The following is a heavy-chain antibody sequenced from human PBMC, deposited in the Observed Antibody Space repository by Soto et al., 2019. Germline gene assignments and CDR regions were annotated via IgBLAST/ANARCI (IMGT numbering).Heavy chain of an antibody. Sequence: QVQLVQSGAEVKKPGSSVKVSCKASGGTFSSYGVTWVRQAPGHGLEWMGRIIPILGIPNYARKFQGRVTITAEKSTSTAYMELTSLKSEETAVYYCAIEGSSGSYWMADPWGQGTQVNVSS. V-gene: IGHV1-69*04. D-gene: IGHD1-26*01. CDR3: AIEGSSGSYWMADP. CDR2: IIPILGIP. J-gene: IGHJ5*02. CDR1: GGTFSSYG.